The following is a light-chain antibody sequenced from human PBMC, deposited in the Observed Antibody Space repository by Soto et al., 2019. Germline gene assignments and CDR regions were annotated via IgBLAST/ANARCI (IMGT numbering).Light chain of an antibody. J-gene: IGLJ2*01. CDR2: DNN. V-gene: IGLV1-51*01. Sequence: QSVLTQPPSVSAAPGQKVTISCSGSSSNIGNNYVSWYQQIPGTAPKLLIYDNNKRPSGIPDRFSGSKSGTSATLGITGLQTGDKADYYCGTWDSSLSAVVFGGGTKLTVL. CDR1: SSNIGNNY. CDR3: GTWDSSLSAVV.